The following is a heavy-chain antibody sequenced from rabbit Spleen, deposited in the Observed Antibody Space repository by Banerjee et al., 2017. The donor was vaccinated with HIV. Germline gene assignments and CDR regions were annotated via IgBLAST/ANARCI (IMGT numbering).Heavy chain of an antibody. CDR1: GFDRSGYYF. J-gene: IGHJ6*01. CDR3: ARADYGRNSYYRL. D-gene: IGHD8-1*01. V-gene: IGHV1S45*01. Sequence: QEPLEESGGGLVKPEGPLTLTCKASGFDRSGYYFMCWGRQAPGKGLEWIACIYTSGGSTYYASWAKGRFTISKTSSTTVTLQMTSLTAADTATYFCARADYGRNSYYRLWGQGTLVTVS. CDR2: IYTSGGST.